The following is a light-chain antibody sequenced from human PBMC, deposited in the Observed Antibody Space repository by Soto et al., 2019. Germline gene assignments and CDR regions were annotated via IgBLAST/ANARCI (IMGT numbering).Light chain of an antibody. Sequence: EIVLTQSPGTLSLSPGERATLSCRASQSVNSSYLAWYQQKPGQAPRLLIYGASSRATGIPDRFSGSGSGTDFTLTISRREPEDFAVYYCQQYGSSSWTFGQGTKVEIK. CDR2: GAS. CDR1: QSVNSSY. CDR3: QQYGSSSWT. V-gene: IGKV3-20*01. J-gene: IGKJ1*01.